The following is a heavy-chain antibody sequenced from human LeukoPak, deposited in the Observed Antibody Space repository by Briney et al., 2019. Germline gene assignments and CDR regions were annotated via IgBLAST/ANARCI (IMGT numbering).Heavy chain of an antibody. V-gene: IGHV4-59*01. CDR3: ARASRYFSPKFDP. Sequence: SETLSLTCTVSGGSISSYYWSWIRQPPGKRLEWIGYIYYSGSTNYNPSLKSRVTISVDTSKNQFSLKLSSVTAADSAVYYCARASRYFSPKFDPWGQGTLVTVSS. CDR2: IYYSGST. D-gene: IGHD3-9*01. J-gene: IGHJ5*02. CDR1: GGSISSYY.